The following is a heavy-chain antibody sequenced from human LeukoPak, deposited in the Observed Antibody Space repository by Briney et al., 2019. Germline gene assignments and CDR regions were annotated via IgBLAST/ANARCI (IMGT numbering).Heavy chain of an antibody. CDR3: TRDEDFYSSSSDY. Sequence: GGSLRLSCAASGLPFSDYYMRGMRQAPAKGLEGVSSISRSGSTKYYADSVKGRFTISRDNAKNSLFLQMHSLKAEDTDVYYCTRDEDFYSSSSDYWGQGTLVTVSS. D-gene: IGHD6-6*01. J-gene: IGHJ4*02. CDR2: ISRSGSTK. CDR1: GLPFSDYY. V-gene: IGHV3-11*04.